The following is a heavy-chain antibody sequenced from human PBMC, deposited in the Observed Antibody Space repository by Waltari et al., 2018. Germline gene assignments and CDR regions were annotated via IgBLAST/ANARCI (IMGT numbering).Heavy chain of an antibody. Sequence: QLQLQESGPGLVKPSETLSLTCTVSGGSISSSSYYWGWIRQPPGKGLEWIGSIYYSGSTYYNPSLKSRVTISVDTSKNQFSLKLSSVTAADTAVYYCARQRIRHGFCFDYWGQGTLVTVSS. CDR3: ARQRIRHGFCFDY. D-gene: IGHD3-10*01. J-gene: IGHJ4*02. CDR2: IYYSGST. V-gene: IGHV4-39*01. CDR1: GGSISSSSYY.